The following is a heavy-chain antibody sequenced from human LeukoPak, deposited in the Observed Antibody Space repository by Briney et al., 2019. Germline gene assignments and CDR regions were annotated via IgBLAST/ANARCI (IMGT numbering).Heavy chain of an antibody. CDR3: AREQLEPSSHPFDP. CDR2: INSDGSRT. Sequence: GGSLRLSCAASGITFSSHWMHWVRQTPEKGLVWVSRINSDGSRTTYADSVKGRFTISRDNAKKTLYLQMNSLRAEDTAVYYCAREQLEPSSHPFDPWGQGTLVTVSS. J-gene: IGHJ5*02. CDR1: GITFSSHW. D-gene: IGHD1-1*01. V-gene: IGHV3-74*03.